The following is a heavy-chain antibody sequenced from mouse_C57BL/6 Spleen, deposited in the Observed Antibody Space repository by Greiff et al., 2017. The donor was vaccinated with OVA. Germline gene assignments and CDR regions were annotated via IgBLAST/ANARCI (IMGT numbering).Heavy chain of an antibody. Sequence: EVNVVESGGGLVKPGGSLKLSCAASGFTFSDYGMHWVRQAPEKGLEWVAYISSGSSTIYYADTVKGRFTISRDNAKNTLFLQMTSLGSEDTAMYYCARRVVATDFDVWGTGTTVTVSS. D-gene: IGHD1-1*01. J-gene: IGHJ1*03. CDR3: ARRVVATDFDV. CDR1: GFTFSDYG. CDR2: ISSGSSTI. V-gene: IGHV5-17*01.